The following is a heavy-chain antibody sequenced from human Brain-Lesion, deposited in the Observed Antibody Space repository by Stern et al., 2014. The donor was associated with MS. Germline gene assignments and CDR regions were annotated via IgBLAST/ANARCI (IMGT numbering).Heavy chain of an antibody. CDR1: GYTLTELS. Sequence: DQLVESGAEVKKPGASVKVSCKVSGYTLTELSMHWERQAPGKGLEWMGGFDPEDGESIYEQKFQGRVTMTEDTSTDTAYMELSSLRSEDTAIYYCATDLQQPLVDTFDIWGQGTMVTVSS. CDR2: FDPEDGES. D-gene: IGHD6-13*01. CDR3: ATDLQQPLVDTFDI. V-gene: IGHV1-24*01. J-gene: IGHJ3*02.